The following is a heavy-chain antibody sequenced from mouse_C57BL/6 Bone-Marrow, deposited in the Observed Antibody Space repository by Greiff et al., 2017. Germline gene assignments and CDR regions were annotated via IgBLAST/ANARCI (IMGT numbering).Heavy chain of an antibody. CDR3: ASTGPQGRSFDY. V-gene: IGHV1-55*01. Sequence: VQLQQPGAELVKPGASVKMSCKASGYTFTSYWITWVQQRPGQGLEWIGDIYPTSGRTNYNEKFKSKAILTVDTSSNTAYMQLSILTSEDSAVLDGASTGPQGRSFDYWGQGTTLTVSS. J-gene: IGHJ2*01. D-gene: IGHD1-1*01. CDR1: GYTFTSYW. CDR2: IYPTSGRT.